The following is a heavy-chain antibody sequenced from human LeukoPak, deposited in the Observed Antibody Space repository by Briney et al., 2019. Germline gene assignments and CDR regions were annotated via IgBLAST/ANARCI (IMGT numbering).Heavy chain of an antibody. Sequence: PSETLSLTCTVSGDSISGYYWSWIRQTPGKGLEWIGCIHSSWSTIYNPSLKSRVTISVDTSKNQFSLRLTSVPAADTAVYFCARGYFDSGHSSNPFDYWGQGALVTVSS. CDR3: ARGYFDSGHSSNPFDY. J-gene: IGHJ4*02. CDR2: IHSSWST. V-gene: IGHV4-4*09. CDR1: GDSISGYY. D-gene: IGHD3-22*01.